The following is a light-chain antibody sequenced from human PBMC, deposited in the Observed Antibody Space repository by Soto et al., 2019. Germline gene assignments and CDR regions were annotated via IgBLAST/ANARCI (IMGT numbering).Light chain of an antibody. CDR3: QQYYSTLWT. CDR1: QSVLYSSNNKNY. J-gene: IGKJ1*01. CDR2: WAS. V-gene: IGKV4-1*01. Sequence: DIVMTQSPDSLAVSLGERATINCKSSQSVLYSSNNKNYLAWYQQKPGQPPKLLIYWASTRESGVPDRFSGSGSGTDFTLTISSLQAEDLAVYYCQQYYSTLWTFVQGTKVEIK.